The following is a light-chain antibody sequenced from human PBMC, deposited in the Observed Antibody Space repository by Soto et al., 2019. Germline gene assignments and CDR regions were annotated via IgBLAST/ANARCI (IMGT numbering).Light chain of an antibody. Sequence: IQMTQSPSSLSASVGDIFTIACRASQGIRNDLGWYQQKPGKAPKLLIYAASSLQSGVPSRFSGSGSGTDFTLTISSLEPEDFAVYYCQQRGNRPPWTFGQGTKVDIK. CDR1: QGIRND. CDR2: AAS. CDR3: QQRGNRPPWT. J-gene: IGKJ1*01. V-gene: IGKV1-6*01.